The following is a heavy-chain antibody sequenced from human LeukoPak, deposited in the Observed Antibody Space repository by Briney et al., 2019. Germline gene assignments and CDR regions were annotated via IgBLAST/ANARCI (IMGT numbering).Heavy chain of an antibody. J-gene: IGHJ4*02. CDR2: IIPIFGTA. CDR3: AREESGVTQN. D-gene: IGHD3-10*01. CDR1: GGTFSSYA. V-gene: IGHV1-69*05. Sequence: ASVTVSCTAFGGTFSSYAISWVRQAPGQGLEWMGGIIPIFGTANYAQKFQGRVTITTDESTSTAYMELSSLRSEDTAVYYCAREESGVTQNWGQGTLVTVSS.